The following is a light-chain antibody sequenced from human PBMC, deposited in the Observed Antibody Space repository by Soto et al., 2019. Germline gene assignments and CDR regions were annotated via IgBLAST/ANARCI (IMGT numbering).Light chain of an antibody. J-gene: IGKJ1*01. V-gene: IGKV1-5*01. CDR3: QQYTIYLWT. Sequence: DSQMTQSPSTLSSSVGERVAMTCRASQSISSWLAWYQQKPGKAPKLLIYDAYSLESGTPSRFSGRRSGTEFTLAISSLQPDDFATYYCQQYTIYLWTFGQGTKVDI. CDR1: QSISSW. CDR2: DAY.